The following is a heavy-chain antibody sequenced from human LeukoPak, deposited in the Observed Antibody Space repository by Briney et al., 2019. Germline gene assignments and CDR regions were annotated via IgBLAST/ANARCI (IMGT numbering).Heavy chain of an antibody. CDR1: GFTFSSYA. CDR2: ISGSGVTT. CDR3: AKNRDPNDY. J-gene: IGHJ4*02. Sequence: GGSLRLSCVASGFTFSSYAMGWVRQAPGKGLEWVSAISGSGVTTHYAGSVKGRFTISRDNSKNTLYLQMNSLRAEDTAVYYCAKNRDPNDYWGQGTLVTVSS. V-gene: IGHV3-23*01. D-gene: IGHD1-14*01.